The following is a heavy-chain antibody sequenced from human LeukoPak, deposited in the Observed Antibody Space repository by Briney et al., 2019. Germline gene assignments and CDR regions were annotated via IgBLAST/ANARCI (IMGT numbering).Heavy chain of an antibody. CDR3: ARTLGWASSRYPFDG. CDR1: GGSISSSNYY. Sequence: SETLSLTCTVSGGSISSSNYYWGWIRQPPGKGLEWIGSMYFSGNTDYNPSLKSRVTISVDTSKNQFSLKVNSVTAADTAVYYCARTLGWASSRYPFDGWGQGTLVTVSS. J-gene: IGHJ4*02. D-gene: IGHD3-16*02. V-gene: IGHV4-39*01. CDR2: MYFSGNT.